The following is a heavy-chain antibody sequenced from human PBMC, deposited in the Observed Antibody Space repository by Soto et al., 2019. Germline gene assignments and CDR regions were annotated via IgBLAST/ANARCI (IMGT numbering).Heavy chain of an antibody. V-gene: IGHV3-23*01. CDR1: GFTFSSYA. D-gene: IGHD6-19*01. J-gene: IGHJ4*02. Sequence: EVQLLESGGGLVQPGGSLRLSCAASGFTFSSYAMSWVRQAPGKGLEWVSNIVGSGSDTYYADSVKGRFTISRDNSKNALYLQMNSLRAEDTAIYFCAKEYSPGQWLVSCDYWGQGILVTVSS. CDR2: IVGSGSDT. CDR3: AKEYSPGQWLVSCDY.